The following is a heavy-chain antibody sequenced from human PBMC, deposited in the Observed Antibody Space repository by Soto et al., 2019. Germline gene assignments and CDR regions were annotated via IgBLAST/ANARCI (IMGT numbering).Heavy chain of an antibody. Sequence: SETLSLTCAVYGGSFSGYYWSWIRQPPGKGLEWIGEINHSGSTNYNPSLKSRVTISVDTSKNQFSLKLSSVTAADTAVYYCARGGSFVRDSSSWHAGYWGQGTLVTVSS. CDR3: ARGGSFVRDSSSWHAGY. D-gene: IGHD6-13*01. CDR1: GGSFSGYY. V-gene: IGHV4-34*01. J-gene: IGHJ4*02. CDR2: INHSGST.